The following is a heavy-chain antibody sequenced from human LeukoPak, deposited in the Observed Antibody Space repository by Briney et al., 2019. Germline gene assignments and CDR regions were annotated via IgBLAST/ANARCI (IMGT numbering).Heavy chain of an antibody. V-gene: IGHV3-66*02. D-gene: IGHD7-27*01. CDR3: ARDKKELGGFYYYYYYMDV. CDR1: GVTVNSIY. J-gene: IGHJ6*03. CDR2: IYAGGDT. Sequence: GGSLRLSCAASGVTVNSIYMSWVRQAPGEGLEWVSVIYAGGDTYYADSVKGRFTISRDNSKNTLSLEMNSLRAEDTAVYYCARDKKELGGFYYYYYYMDVWGKGTTVTVSS.